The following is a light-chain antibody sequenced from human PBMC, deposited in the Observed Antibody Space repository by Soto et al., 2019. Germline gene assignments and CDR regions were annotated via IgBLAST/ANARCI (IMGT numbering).Light chain of an antibody. Sequence: DIVMTQSPAILSASPGGGATLSCRAAQDVTTNFAWYQLRRGQPPRLLIYDISTRATGVPARFSGSGSGTEFTLTISSLQPDDFATYYCQQYNTYSTFGQGTRLEIK. CDR1: QDVTTN. CDR2: DIS. V-gene: IGKV3-15*01. CDR3: QQYNTYST. J-gene: IGKJ5*01.